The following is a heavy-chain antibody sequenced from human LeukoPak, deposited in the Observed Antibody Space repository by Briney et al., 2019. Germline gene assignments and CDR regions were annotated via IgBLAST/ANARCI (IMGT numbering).Heavy chain of an antibody. Sequence: PGGSLRLSCAASGFIFDDYAMHWVRQAPGKGLEWVSGISWNSGSIGYADSVKGRFTISRDTAKNSLYLQMNSLRAEDTALYYCAKVGEQQLVPYYFDYWGQGTLVTVSS. J-gene: IGHJ4*02. D-gene: IGHD6-13*01. V-gene: IGHV3-9*01. CDR2: ISWNSGSI. CDR3: AKVGEQQLVPYYFDY. CDR1: GFIFDDYA.